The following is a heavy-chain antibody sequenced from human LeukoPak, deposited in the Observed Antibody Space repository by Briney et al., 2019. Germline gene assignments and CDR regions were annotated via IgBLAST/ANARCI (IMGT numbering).Heavy chain of an antibody. V-gene: IGHV3-7*01. CDR1: GFSISNAW. CDR2: IKQDGSEK. CDR3: ARVFRGAYIDY. Sequence: PGGSLRLSCGASGFSISNAWMSWARQIPGKGLEWVANIKQDGSEKYYVDSVKGRFTISRDNAKNSLYLQMNSLGAEDTAVYYCARVFRGAYIDYWGQGTLVTVSS. J-gene: IGHJ4*02. D-gene: IGHD3-10*01.